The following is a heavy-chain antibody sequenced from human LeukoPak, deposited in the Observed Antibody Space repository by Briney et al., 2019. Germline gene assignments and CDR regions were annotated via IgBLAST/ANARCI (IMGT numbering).Heavy chain of an antibody. CDR2: SYSGGST. CDR3: ARRPAVDGYIHAPFAS. Sequence: PGGSLRLSCVASGFILSRYYMSWVRQTPGKGLEWVALSYSGGSTYYADSVKGRFTISRDNSKKMLFLQMSSLRADDTGVYYCARRPAVDGYIHAPFASWGQGTLVTVSS. V-gene: IGHV3-53*01. CDR1: GFILSRYY. D-gene: IGHD5-24*01. J-gene: IGHJ4*02.